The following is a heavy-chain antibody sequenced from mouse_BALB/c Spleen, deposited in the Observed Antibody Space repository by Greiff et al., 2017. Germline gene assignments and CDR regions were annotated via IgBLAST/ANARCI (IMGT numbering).Heavy chain of an antibody. V-gene: IGHV5-9-4*01. Sequence: EVQLVESGGGLVKPGGSLKLSCAASGFTFSSYAMSWVRQSPEKRLEWVAEISSGGSYTYYPDTVTGRFTISRDNAKNTLYLEMTSLRSEDTAMYYCARDDGSSYGWFAYWGQGTLVTVSA. CDR3: ARDDGSSYGWFAY. D-gene: IGHD1-1*01. CDR2: ISSGGSYT. CDR1: GFTFSSYA. J-gene: IGHJ3*01.